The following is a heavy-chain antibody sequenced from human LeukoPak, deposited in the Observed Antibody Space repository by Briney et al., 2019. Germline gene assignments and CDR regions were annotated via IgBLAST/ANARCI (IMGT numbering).Heavy chain of an antibody. CDR1: VYTFTSYY. CDR2: IDPSGGTT. CDR3: ARDSGDWTDDY. Sequence: ASVTVSCTASVYTFTSYYMHWVRQAPGQGLEWMGIIDPSGGTTNYAQKFQGRGTMTRDTSTSTDYLELTSLRSGDTAVYYCARDSGDWTDDYWGQGTLVTVSS. V-gene: IGHV1-46*01. J-gene: IGHJ4*02. D-gene: IGHD2-21*02.